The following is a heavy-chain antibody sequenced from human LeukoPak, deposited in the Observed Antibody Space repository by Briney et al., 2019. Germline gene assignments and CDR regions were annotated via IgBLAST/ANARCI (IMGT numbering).Heavy chain of an antibody. V-gene: IGHV1-46*01. CDR3: ARDLHSGGNSGAAY. J-gene: IGHJ4*02. CDR2: INPSVGST. CDR1: GYTFTSYY. Sequence: ASVKVSCKASGYTFTSYYMHWVRQVPGQGLEWMGIINPSVGSTSYAQKFQGRVTVTIDTSTSSVYMELSSLTSEDTAVYYCARDLHSGGNSGAAYWGQGTLVTVS. D-gene: IGHD4-23*01.